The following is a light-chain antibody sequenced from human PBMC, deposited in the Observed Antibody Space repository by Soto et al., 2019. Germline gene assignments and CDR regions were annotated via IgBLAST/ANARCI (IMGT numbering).Light chain of an antibody. Sequence: IVLTQSPASLSLSPGERATLSCRASQNVSYFFAWYRQKPGQAPRLLIYDASNRATGIPARFRGSGSGTAFTLTISRLEPEDFAIYYCQQRSNWPPITFGQGTRLEIK. CDR3: QQRSNWPPIT. J-gene: IGKJ5*01. V-gene: IGKV3-11*01. CDR2: DAS. CDR1: QNVSYF.